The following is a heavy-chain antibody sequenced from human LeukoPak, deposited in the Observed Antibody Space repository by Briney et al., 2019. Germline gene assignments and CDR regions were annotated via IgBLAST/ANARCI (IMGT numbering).Heavy chain of an antibody. D-gene: IGHD3-22*01. Sequence: PSVTLSLTCGVSGGPISSFYWGWIRQAPGKGPEWIGHMHSSGTTNYNPSLRSRVTMSVDTSKNQFSLKLSSVTAADTAVYYCARGQRSYYDSSGYYGYWGQGTLVTVSS. CDR2: MHSSGTT. CDR1: GGPISSFY. J-gene: IGHJ4*02. CDR3: ARGQRSYYDSSGYYGY. V-gene: IGHV4-59*12.